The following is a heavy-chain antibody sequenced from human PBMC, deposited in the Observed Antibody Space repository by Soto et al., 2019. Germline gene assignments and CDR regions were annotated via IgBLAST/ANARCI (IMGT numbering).Heavy chain of an antibody. CDR1: GFTFSSYG. CDR3: AKGGGEWELLDY. D-gene: IGHD1-26*01. CDR2: ISYDGSNK. J-gene: IGHJ4*02. Sequence: GGSLRLSCAASGFTFSSYGMHWVRQAPGKGLEWVAVISYDGSNKYYADSVKGRFTISRDNSKNTLYLQMNSLRAEDTAVYYCAKGGGEWELLDYWGQGTLVTVSS. V-gene: IGHV3-30*18.